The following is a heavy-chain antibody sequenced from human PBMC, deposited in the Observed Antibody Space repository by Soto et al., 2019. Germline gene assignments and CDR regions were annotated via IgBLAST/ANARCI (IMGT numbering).Heavy chain of an antibody. V-gene: IGHV1-2*04. Sequence: ASVKVSCKASGYTFTGYYMHWVRQAPGQGLEWMGWINPNSGGTNYAQKFQGWVTMTRDTSISTAYMELSRLRSDDTAVYYCARGQGLLWFGELPPKNYGMDVWGQGTTVTVS. J-gene: IGHJ6*02. CDR1: GYTFTGYY. CDR3: ARGQGLLWFGELPPKNYGMDV. D-gene: IGHD3-10*01. CDR2: INPNSGGT.